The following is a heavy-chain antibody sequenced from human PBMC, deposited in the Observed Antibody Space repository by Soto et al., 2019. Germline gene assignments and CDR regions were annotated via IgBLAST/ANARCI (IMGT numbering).Heavy chain of an antibody. CDR2: INPNSGGT. D-gene: IGHD1-26*01. Sequence: QVQLVQSGAEVKKPGASVKVSCKASGYTFTGYYMHWVRQAPGQGLEWMGWINPNSGGTNYAQRFQGWVTMTWDTSVTTAYMELRRLRSDETAVYYCARDRGGSYGTYGAFDFWGQGTMVTVSS. J-gene: IGHJ3*01. CDR1: GYTFTGYY. V-gene: IGHV1-2*04. CDR3: ARDRGGSYGTYGAFDF.